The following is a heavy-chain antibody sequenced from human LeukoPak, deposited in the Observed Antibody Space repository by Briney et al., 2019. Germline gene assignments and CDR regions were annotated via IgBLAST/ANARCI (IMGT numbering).Heavy chain of an antibody. J-gene: IGHJ4*02. CDR2: ISSGSRTI. D-gene: IGHD1-26*01. Sequence: PGGSLRLXCAASGFTFSSYSMNWLRQAPGKGLEWLSYISSGSRTIYYADSVKGRFTVSRDNAKSSLYLQMNSLRAEDTAVYYCARESISGHRDFDYWGQGALVTVSS. V-gene: IGHV3-48*01. CDR3: ARESISGHRDFDY. CDR1: GFTFSSYS.